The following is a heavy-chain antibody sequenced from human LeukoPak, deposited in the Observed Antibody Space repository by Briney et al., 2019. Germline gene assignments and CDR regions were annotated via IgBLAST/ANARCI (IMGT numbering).Heavy chain of an antibody. J-gene: IGHJ4*02. V-gene: IGHV4-38-2*01. D-gene: IGHD2-2*02. CDR1: GYSISSGYY. CDR3: ARQGHIVVVPAAILPAAFIDY. CDR2: IYHSGST. Sequence: SETLSLTCAVSGYSISSGYYWGWIRQPPGKGLEWIGSIYHSGSTYYNPSLKSRVTISVDTSKNQFSLKLSSVTAADTAVYYCARQGHIVVVPAAILPAAFIDYWGQGTLVTVSS.